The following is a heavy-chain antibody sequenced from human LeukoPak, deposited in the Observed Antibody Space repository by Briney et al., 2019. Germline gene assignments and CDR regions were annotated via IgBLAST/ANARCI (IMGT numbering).Heavy chain of an antibody. CDR1: GFSFSSYN. Sequence: GGSLRLSCAASGFSFSSYNMNWVRQTPGKGLEWVSSITSSSTYTFYADSVKGRFTISRDNAKNSLYLQMNSLRADDTAVYYCSRGPLPVTYSYDYWGQGTLVTVSS. D-gene: IGHD5-18*01. CDR3: SRGPLPVTYSYDY. CDR2: ITSSSTYT. V-gene: IGHV3-21*01. J-gene: IGHJ4*02.